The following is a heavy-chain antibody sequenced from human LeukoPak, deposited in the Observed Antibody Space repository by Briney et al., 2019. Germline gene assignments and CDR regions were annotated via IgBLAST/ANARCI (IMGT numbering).Heavy chain of an antibody. CDR2: ISSSSSYI. V-gene: IGHV3-21*01. CDR3: ARAKSSNGNYYLRDAFDM. CDR1: GFTFSSYS. Sequence: PGGSLRLSCAASGFTFSSYSMNWVRQAPGKGLEWVSSISSSSSYIYYADSVKGRFTISRDNAKNSLYLQMNSLRAEDTAVYYCARAKSSNGNYYLRDAFDMWGQGTVVTVSS. D-gene: IGHD3-22*01. J-gene: IGHJ3*02.